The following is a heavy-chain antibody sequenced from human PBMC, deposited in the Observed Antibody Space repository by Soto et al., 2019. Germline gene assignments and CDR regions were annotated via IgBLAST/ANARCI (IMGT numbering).Heavy chain of an antibody. J-gene: IGHJ4*02. V-gene: IGHV3-21*01. CDR2: ISSSSTYI. D-gene: IGHD6-6*01. CDR1: GFTFSSYS. CDR3: ARDLTQLDRGYFDY. Sequence: EVQLVESGGGLVKPGGSLRLSCAASGFTFSSYSMNWVRQAPGKGLEWVSSISSSSTYIYYADSLKGRCTISRDNAKNSLYLQMNSLRAEDTAVYYCARDLTQLDRGYFDYWGQGPLVPVSS.